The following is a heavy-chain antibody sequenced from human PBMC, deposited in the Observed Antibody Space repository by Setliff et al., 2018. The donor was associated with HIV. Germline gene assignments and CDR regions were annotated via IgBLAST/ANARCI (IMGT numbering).Heavy chain of an antibody. D-gene: IGHD3-16*01. CDR2: IWYDGTNK. Sequence: GGSLRLSCEASGFTFNNYGMHWVRQAPGEGLGWVAVIWYDGTNKYYADSVKGRFTISRDNSKNTLYLEMASLRVEDTAVYYCAREELSAFSYGDRYWYFSLWGRGTLVTVSS. CDR3: AREELSAFSYGDRYWYFSL. V-gene: IGHV3-33*08. CDR1: GFTFNNYG. J-gene: IGHJ2*01.